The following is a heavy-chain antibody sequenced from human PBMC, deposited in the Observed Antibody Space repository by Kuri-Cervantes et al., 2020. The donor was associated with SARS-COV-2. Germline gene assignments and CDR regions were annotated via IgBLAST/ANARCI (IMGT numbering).Heavy chain of an antibody. D-gene: IGHD6-13*01. CDR1: GYTFTGYY. CDR2: INPNSGGT. CDR3: ARGWSSSWYGYYYYYYGMDV. V-gene: IGHV1-2*04. J-gene: IGHJ6*02. Sequence: ASVKVSCKASGYTFTGYYMHWVRQAPGQGLEWMEWINPNSGGTNYAQKFQGWVTMTRDTSISTAYMELSSLRSEDTAVYYCARGWSSSWYGYYYYYYGMDVWGQGTTVTVSS.